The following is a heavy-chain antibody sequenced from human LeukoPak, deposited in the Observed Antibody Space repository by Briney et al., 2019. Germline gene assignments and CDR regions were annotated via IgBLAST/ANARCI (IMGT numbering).Heavy chain of an antibody. J-gene: IGHJ6*03. CDR1: GFTFSSYE. D-gene: IGHD6-13*01. V-gene: IGHV3-48*03. Sequence: GGSLRLSCAASGFTFSSYEMNWVRQAPGKGLEWVSYISSSGSTIYYADSVKGRFTISRDNAKNSLYLQMNSLRAEDTAVYYCAREEQQLVPYYYYMDVWGKGTTVTVSS. CDR3: AREEQQLVPYYYYMDV. CDR2: ISSSGSTI.